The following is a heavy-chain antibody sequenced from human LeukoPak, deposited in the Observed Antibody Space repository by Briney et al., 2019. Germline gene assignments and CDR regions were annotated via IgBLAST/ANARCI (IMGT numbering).Heavy chain of an antibody. J-gene: IGHJ4*02. CDR1: GGSISSYY. V-gene: IGHV4-59*01. CDR3: ARRIPVAGNFDS. Sequence: SETLSLTCTVSGGSISSYYWSWLRQPPGKGLEWIGYIYYSGSTKYNPSLKSRVTISVDTSKNQFSLKLSSVTAADTAVYYCARRIPVAGNFDSWGQGTLVTVSS. D-gene: IGHD6-19*01. CDR2: IYYSGST.